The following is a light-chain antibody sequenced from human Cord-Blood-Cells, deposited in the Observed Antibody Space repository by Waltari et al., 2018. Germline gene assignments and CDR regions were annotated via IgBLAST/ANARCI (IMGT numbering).Light chain of an antibody. CDR1: QNVLYSSNNKNY. CDR2: LAS. Sequence: DIVMTQSPDSLAVSRGARATINCKCSQNVLYSSNNKNYLAWYQQKPGQPPKLLIYLASTRESGVPDRFSGSGSGTDFTLTISSLQAEDVAVYYCQQYYSTPLTFGGGTKVEIK. CDR3: QQYYSTPLT. J-gene: IGKJ4*01. V-gene: IGKV4-1*01.